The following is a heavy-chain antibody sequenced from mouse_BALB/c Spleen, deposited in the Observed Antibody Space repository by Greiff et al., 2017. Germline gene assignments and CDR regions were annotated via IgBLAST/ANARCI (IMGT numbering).Heavy chain of an antibody. CDR2: INSNGGST. CDR3: ARDPEYGNYEEAMDY. V-gene: IGHV5-6-3*01. CDR1: GFTFSSYG. J-gene: IGHJ4*01. D-gene: IGHD2-10*02. Sequence: EVQLVESGGGLVQPGGSLKLSCAASGFTFSSYGMSWVRQTPDKRLELVATINSNGGSTYYPDSVKGRFTISRDNAKNTLYLEMSSLRSEDTAMYYCARDPEYGNYEEAMDYWGQGTSVTVSS.